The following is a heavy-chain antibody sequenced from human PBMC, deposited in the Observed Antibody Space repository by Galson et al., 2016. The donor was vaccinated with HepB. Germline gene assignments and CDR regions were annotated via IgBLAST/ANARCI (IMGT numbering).Heavy chain of an antibody. CDR1: GFTFSDSW. D-gene: IGHD5-24*01. CDR3: ARDHNYRLDL. CDR2: IKYDGSEN. J-gene: IGHJ4*02. V-gene: IGHV3-7*01. Sequence: SLRLSCAASGFTFSDSWMAWVRQAPGEGLEWVANIKYDGSENHYVDSVKGRFTISRDSAQNSVFLQMSGLRAEDTAVYYCARDHNYRLDLWGQGTLVTVSS.